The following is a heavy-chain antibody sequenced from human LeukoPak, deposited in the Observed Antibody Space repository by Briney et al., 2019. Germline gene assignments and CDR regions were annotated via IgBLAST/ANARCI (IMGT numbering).Heavy chain of an antibody. J-gene: IGHJ4*02. V-gene: IGHV3-23*01. CDR3: AKNGAYTSSSIDY. CDR1: GFTFSSYA. D-gene: IGHD6-6*01. Sequence: GGSLRLSCAASGFTFSSYAMSWVRQAPGKGLEWVSAISGSGANTYYTDSVKGRFTISRDNSNNALYLQMNSLRAEDTAVYYCAKNGAYTSSSIDYWGQGTLVTVS. CDR2: ISGSGANT.